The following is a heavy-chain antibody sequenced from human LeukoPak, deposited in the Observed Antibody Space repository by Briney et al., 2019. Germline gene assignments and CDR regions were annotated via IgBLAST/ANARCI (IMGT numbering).Heavy chain of an antibody. J-gene: IGHJ2*01. V-gene: IGHV3-13*01. CDR1: GFTFGGYD. CDR2: IGVIGDT. CDR3: VREYCSGGIRAGGYYFDL. Sequence: TGGSLRLSCAASGFTFGGYDMHWVRQVAGEGLEWVSAIGVIGDTYYSDSVKGRFTISRENAKSSLYLQMNSLRAGDTAVYYCVREYCSGGIRAGGYYFDLWGRGTVVTVSS. D-gene: IGHD2-15*01.